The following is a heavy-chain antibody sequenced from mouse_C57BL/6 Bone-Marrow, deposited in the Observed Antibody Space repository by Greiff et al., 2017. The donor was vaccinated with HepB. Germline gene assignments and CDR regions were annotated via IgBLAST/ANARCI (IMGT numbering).Heavy chain of an antibody. D-gene: IGHD2-3*01. V-gene: IGHV1-62-2*01. CDR1: GYTFTEYT. Sequence: QVQLKQSGAELVKPGASVKLSCKASGYTFTEYTIHWVKQRSGQGLEWIGWFYPGSGSLKYNENVKDKATLTADKSSSTFYMELSRLTSEDSAVYFGARHGPRWLLDAMDYWGQGTSVTVSS. CDR3: ARHGPRWLLDAMDY. CDR2: FYPGSGSL. J-gene: IGHJ4*01.